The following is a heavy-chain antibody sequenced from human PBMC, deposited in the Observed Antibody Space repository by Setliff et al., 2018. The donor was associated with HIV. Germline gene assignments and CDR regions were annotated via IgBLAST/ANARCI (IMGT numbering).Heavy chain of an antibody. CDR2: IYTSGST. V-gene: IGHV4-4*09. J-gene: IGHJ4*02. D-gene: IGHD6-19*01. CDR1: GGSISSYY. CDR3: VGEGGYSSGWYRTYYFDY. Sequence: PSETLSLTCTVSGGSISSYYWSRIRQPPGKGLEWIGYIYTSGSTNYNPSLKSRVTISVDTSKSQFSLKLSSVTAADTAVDYCVGEGGYSSGWYRTYYFDYWGQGTLVTVSS.